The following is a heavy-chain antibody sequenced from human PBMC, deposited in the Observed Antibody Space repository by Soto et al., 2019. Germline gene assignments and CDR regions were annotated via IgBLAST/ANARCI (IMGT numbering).Heavy chain of an antibody. CDR1: GFTFSSYW. D-gene: IGHD6-6*01. J-gene: IGHJ5*02. V-gene: IGHV3-74*01. Sequence: GGSLRLSCAASGFTFSSYWMHWVRQAPGKGLVWVSRINSDGSSTSYADSVKGRFTISRDNAKNTLYLQMNSLRAEDTAVYYCARGSIAARRGGFDPWGQGTLVTVSS. CDR2: INSDGSST. CDR3: ARGSIAARRGGFDP.